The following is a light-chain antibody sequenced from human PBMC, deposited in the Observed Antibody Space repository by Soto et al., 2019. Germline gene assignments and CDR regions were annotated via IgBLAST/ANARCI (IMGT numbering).Light chain of an antibody. CDR1: QSISIY. Sequence: DIQMTQSPSSLSASVGDRVTITCRASQSISIYLTWYQQKPGKAPKLLIYDASSLQSGVPSRFSGSGSGTDFSLTISRLQPEDFATYYCQQCYGSPLTFGRGTKVEIK. J-gene: IGKJ4*01. CDR3: QQCYGSPLT. V-gene: IGKV1-39*01. CDR2: DAS.